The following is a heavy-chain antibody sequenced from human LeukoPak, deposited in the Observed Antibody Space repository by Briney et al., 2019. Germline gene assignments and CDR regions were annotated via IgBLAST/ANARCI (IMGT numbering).Heavy chain of an antibody. CDR2: IWYDGSNK. Sequence: GGSLRLSCAASGFTFSSYGMHWVRQAPGKGLEWVAVIWYDGSNKYYADSVKGRFTISRDNAKNSLYLQMNSLRAEDTAVYYCASTFGLGAFWGQGTLVTVSS. CDR1: GFTFSSYG. CDR3: ASTFGLGAF. J-gene: IGHJ4*02. D-gene: IGHD3/OR15-3a*01. V-gene: IGHV3-33*03.